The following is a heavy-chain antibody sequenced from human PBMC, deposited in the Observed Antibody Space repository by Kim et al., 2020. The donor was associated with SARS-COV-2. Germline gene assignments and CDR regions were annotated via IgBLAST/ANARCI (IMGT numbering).Heavy chain of an antibody. CDR3: TNFPVLWLSSFD. V-gene: IGHV3-15*01. Sequence: GGSLRLSCAGSRFTFRNAWLSWVRQAPGKGLEWGGRIKSKTDGGTTDYAAPVKGRFTILRDYSKHTLYLQMSSLQSECTGGYYCTNFPVLWLSSFD. D-gene: IGHD6-19*01. J-gene: IGHJ3*02. CDR1: RFTFRNAW. CDR2: IKSKTDGGTT.